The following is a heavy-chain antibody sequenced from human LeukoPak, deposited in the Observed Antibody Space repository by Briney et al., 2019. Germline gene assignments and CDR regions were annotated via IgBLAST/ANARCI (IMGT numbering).Heavy chain of an antibody. CDR2: ISSSSSYI. CDR1: GFTFSSYG. CDR3: ARVAVVAATLKGYAFDI. D-gene: IGHD2-15*01. J-gene: IGHJ3*02. V-gene: IGHV3-21*01. Sequence: PGGSLRLSCAASGFTFSSYGMHWVRQAPGKGLEWVSSISSSSSYIYYADSVKGRFTISRDNAKNSLYLQMNSLRAEDTAVYYCARVAVVAATLKGYAFDIWGQGTMVTVSS.